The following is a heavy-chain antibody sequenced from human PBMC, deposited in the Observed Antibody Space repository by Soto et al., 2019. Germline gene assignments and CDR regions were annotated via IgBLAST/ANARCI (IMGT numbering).Heavy chain of an antibody. V-gene: IGHV4-31*03. CDR1: GVSISSVGYY. D-gene: IGHD1-26*01. CDR2: IYSSGST. CDR3: ARDSGSYNWFDP. Sequence: TLSRTCTVSGVSISSVGYYWSWIRQHPVKGLEWLGYIYSSGSTYYNPSLKSRVTISVDTSKNQFSLKLSSVTAADTSVYYSARDSGSYNWFDPWGQRTMVTVSS. J-gene: IGHJ5*02.